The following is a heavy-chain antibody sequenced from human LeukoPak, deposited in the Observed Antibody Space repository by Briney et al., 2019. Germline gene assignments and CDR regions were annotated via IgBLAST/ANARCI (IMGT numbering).Heavy chain of an antibody. CDR1: GNTFTGYY. Sequence: GASVKVSCKASGNTFTGYYMHWVRQAPGQGLEWMGWINPNSGGTNYAQKFQGRVTMTRDTSISTAYMELTRLRSDDTAVYYCARMVNYDILTGLGYWGQGTLVTVSS. V-gene: IGHV1-2*02. CDR3: ARMVNYDILTGLGY. J-gene: IGHJ4*02. D-gene: IGHD3-9*01. CDR2: INPNSGGT.